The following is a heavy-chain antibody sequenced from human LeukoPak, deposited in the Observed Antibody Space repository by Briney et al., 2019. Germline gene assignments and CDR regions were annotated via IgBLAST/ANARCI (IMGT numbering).Heavy chain of an antibody. CDR1: GGSFSDYY. CDR2: INHSGST. D-gene: IGHD6-19*01. Sequence: MSSETLSLTCAVYGGSFSDYYWSWIRQPPGKGLEWIGEINHSGSTNYNPSLKSRVTISVDTSKNQFSLKLSSVTAADTAVYYCARGPRRPERIAVAGTKFDYWGQGTLVTVSS. V-gene: IGHV4-34*01. CDR3: ARGPRRPERIAVAGTKFDY. J-gene: IGHJ4*02.